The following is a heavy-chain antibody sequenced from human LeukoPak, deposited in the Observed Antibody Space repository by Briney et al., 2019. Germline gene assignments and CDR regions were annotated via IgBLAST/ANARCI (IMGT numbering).Heavy chain of an antibody. J-gene: IGHJ4*02. CDR2: ISGSGGST. Sequence: PGGSLRLSCAASGFTFSSYAMSWVRQAPGKGLEWVSAISGSGGSTYYADSVKGRFTISRDNSKNTLYLQMNSLRAEDTAVYYCANTPPKPKTYYDILIYNFDCWRQGTLVTVCS. CDR3: ANTPPKPKTYYDILIYNFDC. CDR1: GFTFSSYA. V-gene: IGHV3-23*01. D-gene: IGHD3-9*01.